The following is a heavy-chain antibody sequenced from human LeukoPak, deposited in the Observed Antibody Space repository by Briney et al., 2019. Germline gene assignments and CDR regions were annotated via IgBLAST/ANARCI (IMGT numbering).Heavy chain of an antibody. V-gene: IGHV3-21*01. D-gene: IGHD6-19*01. CDR1: GFTFSSYS. Sequence: GGSLRLSCAASGFTFSSYSMNWVRQAPGKGLEWVSSISSSSSYIYYADSVKGRFTISRDNAKNSLYLQMNSLRAEDTAVYYCARGAPSWLGYFDYWGQGTLVTVSS. CDR3: ARGAPSWLGYFDY. CDR2: ISSSSSYI. J-gene: IGHJ4*02.